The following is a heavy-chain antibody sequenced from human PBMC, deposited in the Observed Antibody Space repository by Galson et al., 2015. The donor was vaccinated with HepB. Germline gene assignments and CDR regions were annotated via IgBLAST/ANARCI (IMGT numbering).Heavy chain of an antibody. J-gene: IGHJ6*02. Sequence: SVKVSCKASGYTFTGYYMHWVRQAPGQGLEWMGWINPNSGGTNYAQKFQGRVTMTEDTSTDTAYMELSSLRSEDTAVYYCATNRGLQAPFRYYYGMDVWGQGTTVTVSS. CDR2: INPNSGGT. D-gene: IGHD4-11*01. V-gene: IGHV1-2*02. CDR3: ATNRGLQAPFRYYYGMDV. CDR1: GYTFTGYY.